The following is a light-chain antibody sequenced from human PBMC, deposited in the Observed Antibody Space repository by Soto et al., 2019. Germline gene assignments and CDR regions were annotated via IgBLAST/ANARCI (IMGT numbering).Light chain of an antibody. CDR2: RAS. Sequence: DIQMTQSPSTLSASVGDRVTMTCRASHSIRSYLAWYQQIPGKAPKLLIHRASYLESGVPSRFSGSGSETDFTLAIGSLQPEDSATYFCQQYYIYPPAFGPGTKVQIK. CDR3: QQYYIYPPA. J-gene: IGKJ3*01. V-gene: IGKV1-5*03. CDR1: HSIRSY.